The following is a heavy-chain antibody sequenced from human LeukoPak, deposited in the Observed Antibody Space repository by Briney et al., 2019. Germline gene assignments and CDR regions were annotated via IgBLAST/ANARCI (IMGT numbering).Heavy chain of an antibody. V-gene: IGHV3-30*18. J-gene: IGHJ5*02. Sequence: GGSLRLSCAASGFTFSSYGMHWVRQAPGKGLEWVAVISYDGSNKYYADSVKGRFTISRDNSKNTLYLQMNSLRAEDTAVYYCAKDHLYDSSGYYSGLDENWFDPWGQGTLVTVSS. CDR3: AKDHLYDSSGYYSGLDENWFDP. CDR2: ISYDGSNK. D-gene: IGHD3-22*01. CDR1: GFTFSSYG.